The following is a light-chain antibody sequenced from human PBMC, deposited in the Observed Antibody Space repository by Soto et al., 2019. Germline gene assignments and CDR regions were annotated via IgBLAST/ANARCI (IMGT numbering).Light chain of an antibody. Sequence: IQMTQSPSSLSASVGDRVTITCRASQSIDDYLHWYQEKPGKAPKLLIYRTSTLQGGVPARFSGCVSGTDFTLTISSLHPEDFATYYCQQSYITLLTFGGGTRVEI. CDR2: RTS. CDR3: QQSYITLLT. J-gene: IGKJ4*01. V-gene: IGKV1-39*01. CDR1: QSIDDY.